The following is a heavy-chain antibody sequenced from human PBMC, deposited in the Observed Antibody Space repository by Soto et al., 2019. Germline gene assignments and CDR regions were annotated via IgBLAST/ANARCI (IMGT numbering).Heavy chain of an antibody. Sequence: QVQLVQSGAEVKKPGSSVKVSCKASGGTFSSYAISWVRQAPGQGLEWMGGIIPISGTANYAQKIQGRVTITADESTSTAYMELSSLRSEDTAVYSCARSQGSSSSLEIYYYYYYGMDVWGQGTTVTASS. CDR2: IIPISGTA. V-gene: IGHV1-69*19. CDR3: ARSQGSSSSLEIYYYYYYGMDV. J-gene: IGHJ6*02. CDR1: GGTFSSYA. D-gene: IGHD2-2*01.